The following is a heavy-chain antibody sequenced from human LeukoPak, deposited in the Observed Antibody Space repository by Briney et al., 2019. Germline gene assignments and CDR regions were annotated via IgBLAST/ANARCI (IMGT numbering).Heavy chain of an antibody. Sequence: ASVTVSCKASGYTFTGYYMHWVRQAPGQGLEWMGWINPNSGGTNYAQKFQGRVTMTRDTSISTAYMELSRLRSDDTAVYYCARELGSSAAAVEFDYWGQGTLVTVSS. CDR2: INPNSGGT. V-gene: IGHV1-2*02. CDR3: ARELGSSAAAVEFDY. CDR1: GYTFTGYY. J-gene: IGHJ4*02. D-gene: IGHD6-13*01.